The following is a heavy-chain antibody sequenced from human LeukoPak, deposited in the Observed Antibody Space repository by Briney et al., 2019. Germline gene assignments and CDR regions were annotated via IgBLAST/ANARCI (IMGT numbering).Heavy chain of an antibody. CDR2: ISSSGSTI. CDR3: ARDEILANYYDSSGYQGPHDAFDI. Sequence: GGSLRLSLAASGFTSSDYYMSWIRQAPGKGLEWVSYISSSGSTIYYADSVKGRFTISRDNAKNSLYLQMNSLRAEDTAVYYCARDEILANYYDSSGYQGPHDAFDIWGQGTMVTVSS. J-gene: IGHJ3*02. V-gene: IGHV3-11*04. D-gene: IGHD3-22*01. CDR1: GFTSSDYY.